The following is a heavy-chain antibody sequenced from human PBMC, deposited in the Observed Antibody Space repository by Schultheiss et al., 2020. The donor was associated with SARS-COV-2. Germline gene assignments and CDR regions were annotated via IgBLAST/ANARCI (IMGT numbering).Heavy chain of an antibody. D-gene: IGHD3-3*01. J-gene: IGHJ4*02. Sequence: ASVKVSCKASGYTFIRYGISWVRQAPGQGLEWMGWISAYNGNTNYAQKLQGRVTMTTDTSTSTAYMELRSLRSDDTAVYYCARVRYYDFWSGYPDWGQGTLVTVSS. CDR1: GYTFIRYG. CDR3: ARVRYYDFWSGYPD. V-gene: IGHV1-18*01. CDR2: ISAYNGNT.